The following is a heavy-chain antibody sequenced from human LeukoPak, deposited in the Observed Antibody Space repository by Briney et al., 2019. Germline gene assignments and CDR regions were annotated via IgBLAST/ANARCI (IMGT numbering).Heavy chain of an antibody. J-gene: IGHJ4*02. CDR1: GFTFSNHW. CDR2: VNTDGRST. Sequence: GGSLRLSCAASGFTFSNHWMHWVRQAPGKGLVWVARVNTDGRSTAYAGYVRGRATVSRDNAKNTLVLQMNSLRAEDTAVYYCARDKVGVGFLDYWGQGTLVTVSS. V-gene: IGHV3-74*01. D-gene: IGHD1-26*01. CDR3: ARDKVGVGFLDY.